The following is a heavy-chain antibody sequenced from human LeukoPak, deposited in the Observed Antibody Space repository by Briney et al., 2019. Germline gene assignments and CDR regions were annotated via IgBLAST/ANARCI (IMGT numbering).Heavy chain of an antibody. J-gene: IGHJ4*02. V-gene: IGHV3-33*06. CDR3: AKDAQRGFDYSNSLEY. CDR2: VWSDGTEK. Sequence: GRSLSPSWPAAGFTYTHYGIHCASLAGRGWRGWVAVVWSDGTEKYSGDAVKGRFTISRDNSRNTLYLQMNSLRGEDTAVYYCAKDAQRGFDYSNSLEYWGQGTLVTVSS. D-gene: IGHD4-11*01. CDR1: GFTYTHYG.